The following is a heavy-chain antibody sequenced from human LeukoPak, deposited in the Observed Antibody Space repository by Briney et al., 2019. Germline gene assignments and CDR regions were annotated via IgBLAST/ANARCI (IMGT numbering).Heavy chain of an antibody. V-gene: IGHV3-74*01. CDR3: TRGYAGIDY. J-gene: IGHJ4*02. CDR1: GFTFSSYW. D-gene: IGHD5-12*01. CDR2: INSDGSST. Sequence: GGSLRLSCAASGFTFSSYWMHWVRQVPGKGLLWVSRINSDGSSTIYADSVKGRFTISRDNAKNTLYLQMNSLRAEDTAVYYCTRGYAGIDYWGQGTLVTVSS.